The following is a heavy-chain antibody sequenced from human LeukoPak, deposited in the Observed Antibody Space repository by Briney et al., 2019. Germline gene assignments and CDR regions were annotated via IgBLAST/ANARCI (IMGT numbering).Heavy chain of an antibody. Sequence: GGSLRLSCAASGFTFSSYSMNWVRQAPGKGLEWVSSISSSSSYIYYAGSVKGRFTISRDNAKNSLYLQMNSLRAEDTAVYYCARESEAGIIGGPRWGQGTLVTVSS. CDR1: GFTFSSYS. D-gene: IGHD3-10*01. V-gene: IGHV3-21*01. CDR3: ARESEAGIIGGPR. CDR2: ISSSSSYI. J-gene: IGHJ4*02.